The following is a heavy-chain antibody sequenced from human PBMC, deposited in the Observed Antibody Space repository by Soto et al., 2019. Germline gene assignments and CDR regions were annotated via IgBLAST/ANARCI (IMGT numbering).Heavy chain of an antibody. CDR1: GVLVSSGDYF. J-gene: IGHJ4*02. V-gene: IGHV4-39*02. Sequence: QLKESGPGLVKPSETLSLTCNVSGVLVSSGDYFLGWIRQPPGKGLEWIGSAHSSGGTYSKPSLKARLTISVDKSKNNFSLRLNSVTAADTGVYYCAKLKVGATRATDVDYWGQGKLVSVSS. CDR3: AKLKVGATRATDVDY. CDR2: AHSSGGT. D-gene: IGHD1-26*01.